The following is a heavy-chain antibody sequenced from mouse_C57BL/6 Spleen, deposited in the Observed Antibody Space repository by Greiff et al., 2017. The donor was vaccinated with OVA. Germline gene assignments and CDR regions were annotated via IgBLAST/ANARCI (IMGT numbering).Heavy chain of an antibody. CDR2: IYPSDSDT. J-gene: IGHJ2*01. Sequence: QVQLQQPGAELVRPGSSVKLSCKASGYTFTSYWMDWVKQRPGQGLEWIGNIYPSDSDTHYNQKFKDKATLTVDKSSSTAYMQLSSLTSEDSAVYDYAREYYGSSYANDFDYWGQGTTLTVAS. V-gene: IGHV1-61*01. CDR3: AREYYGSSYANDFDY. CDR1: GYTFTSYW. D-gene: IGHD1-1*01.